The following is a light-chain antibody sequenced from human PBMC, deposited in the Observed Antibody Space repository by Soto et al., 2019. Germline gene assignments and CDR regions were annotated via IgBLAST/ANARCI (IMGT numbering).Light chain of an antibody. CDR3: FSYEGVNTFYV. CDR1: SSDVGSYNL. CDR2: GVT. V-gene: IGLV2-23*02. J-gene: IGLJ1*01. Sequence: QSALTQPASVSGSPGQSITISCTGTSSDVGSYNLVSWYQQHPGKAPKLMIYGVTNRPSGVSDRFSGSKSGDTASLTVSGLQSEDEADYYCFSYEGVNTFYVFGPGTKVTVL.